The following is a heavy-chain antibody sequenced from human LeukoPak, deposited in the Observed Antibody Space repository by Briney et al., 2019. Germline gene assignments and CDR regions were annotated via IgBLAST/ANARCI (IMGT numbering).Heavy chain of an antibody. J-gene: IGHJ5*02. CDR3: ARREVGYCSGGSCYNWFGP. CDR2: IYPGDSDT. V-gene: IGHV5-51*01. Sequence: GESLKISCKGSGYSFTSYWIGWVRQMPGKGLEWMGIIYPGDSDTKYSPSFQGQVTISADKSISTAYLQWSSLKASDTAMYYCARREVGYCSGGSCYNWFGPWGQGTLVTVSS. CDR1: GYSFTSYW. D-gene: IGHD2-15*01.